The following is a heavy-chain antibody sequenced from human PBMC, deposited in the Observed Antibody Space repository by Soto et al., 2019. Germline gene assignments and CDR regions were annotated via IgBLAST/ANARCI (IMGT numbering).Heavy chain of an antibody. J-gene: IGHJ4*02. CDR1: GFTFSAHY. CDR3: VSAGILTTPYYFDY. CDR2: IRNRANSYTT. D-gene: IGHD6-13*01. Sequence: EVQLVESGGGLVQPGGSLRLSCAASGFTFSAHYMDWVRQAPGKGLEWVGRIRNRANSYTTEYAASVEGRFTISRDDSQNSLYLQMNSLRIEDTAVYYCVSAGILTTPYYFDYWGQGTLVTVSS. V-gene: IGHV3-72*01.